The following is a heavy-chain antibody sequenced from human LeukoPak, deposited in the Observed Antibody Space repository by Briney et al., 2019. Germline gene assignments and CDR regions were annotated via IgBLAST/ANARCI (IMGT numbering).Heavy chain of an antibody. V-gene: IGHV4-59*12. D-gene: IGHD3-10*01. Sequence: SETLSLTCTVSGGSISSYYWSWIRQPPGKGQEWIGYIYYSGSTNYNPSLQSRVTISVDTSKTQFSLKLSSVTAADTAVYYCARGVGSVDYWGQGTLVTVSS. CDR2: IYYSGST. CDR1: GGSISSYY. J-gene: IGHJ4*02. CDR3: ARGVGSVDY.